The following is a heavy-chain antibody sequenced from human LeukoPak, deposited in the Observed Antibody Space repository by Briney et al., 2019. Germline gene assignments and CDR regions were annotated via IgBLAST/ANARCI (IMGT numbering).Heavy chain of an antibody. CDR2: ISRSSSYI. D-gene: IGHD3-22*01. J-gene: IGHJ4*02. CDR1: GFTFSSYS. V-gene: IGHV3-21*01. Sequence: GGSLRLSCAASGFTFSSYSMNWVRQAPGKGLEWVSSISRSSSYIYYADSVKGRFTISRDNAKNSLYLQMNSLRAEDTAVYYCARLLLNYYDGSGYPESAFDYWGQGTLVTVSS. CDR3: ARLLLNYYDGSGYPESAFDY.